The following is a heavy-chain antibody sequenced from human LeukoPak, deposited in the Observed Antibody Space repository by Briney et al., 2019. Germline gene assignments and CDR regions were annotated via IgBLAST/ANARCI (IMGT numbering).Heavy chain of an antibody. V-gene: IGHV1-69*04. CDR1: GGTFSSYA. Sequence: GASVKVSCKASGGTFSSYAISWVRQAPGQGLEWMGRIIPILGIANYAQKFQGRVTITADKSTSTAYMELSSLRSEDTAVYYCARDRSKEAGAYYYDSSGYVIDYWGQGTLVTVSS. CDR3: ARDRSKEAGAYYYDSSGYVIDY. J-gene: IGHJ4*02. CDR2: IIPILGIA. D-gene: IGHD3-22*01.